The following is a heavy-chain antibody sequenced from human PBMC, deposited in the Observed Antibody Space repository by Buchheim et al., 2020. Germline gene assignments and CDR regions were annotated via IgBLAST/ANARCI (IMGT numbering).Heavy chain of an antibody. V-gene: IGHV4-39*07. CDR3: AREWLPYGGNSQGLDV. Sequence: QLQLQESGPGLVKPSETLSLTCTVSGGSISSSSYYWGWIRQPPGKGLEWIGSIYYRGSTYYNPSLKSRVTISEDKSKNKFSLKLSSVTAADTAVYYCAREWLPYGGNSQGLDVWGQGTT. CDR1: GGSISSSSYY. J-gene: IGHJ6*02. CDR2: IYYRGST. D-gene: IGHD4-23*01.